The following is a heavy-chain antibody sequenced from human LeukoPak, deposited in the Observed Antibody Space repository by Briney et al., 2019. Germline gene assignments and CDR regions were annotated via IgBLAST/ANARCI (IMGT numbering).Heavy chain of an antibody. V-gene: IGHV1-8*01. CDR2: MNPNSGNT. D-gene: IGHD2-21*01. CDR1: AYTFTSYD. J-gene: IGHJ3*02. Sequence: ASVKVSCKASAYTFTSYDINWVRQATGQGLEWMGWMNPNSGNTGYAQKFQGRVTMTRNTSISTAYMELSSLTSEDTAAYYCARVREVWWNPHDAFDIWGQGTRVTVSS. CDR3: ARVREVWWNPHDAFDI.